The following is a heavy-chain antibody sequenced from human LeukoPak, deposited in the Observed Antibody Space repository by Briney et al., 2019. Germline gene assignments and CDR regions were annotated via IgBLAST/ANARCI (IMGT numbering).Heavy chain of an antibody. Sequence: ASVKVSCKASGYTFTSYAMNWVRQAPGQGLEWMGGFDPEDGETIYAQKFQGRVTMTEDTSTDTAYMELSSLRSEDTAVYYCATSVVPAATNWFDPWGQGTLVTVSS. CDR1: GYTFTSYA. CDR2: FDPEDGET. D-gene: IGHD2-2*01. CDR3: ATSVVPAATNWFDP. V-gene: IGHV1-24*01. J-gene: IGHJ5*02.